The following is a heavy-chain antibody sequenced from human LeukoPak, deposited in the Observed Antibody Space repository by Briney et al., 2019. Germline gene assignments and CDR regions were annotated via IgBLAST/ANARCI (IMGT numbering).Heavy chain of an antibody. Sequence: PGGSLRLSCAASGFTFSSYAMHWVRQAPGKGLEWVAVISYDGSNKYYADSVKGRFTISRDNSKNTLYLQMKRLRAEDTAVYYCATDHYGSSCYRYYYYYYMDVWGKGTTVTVSS. CDR3: ATDHYGSSCYRYYYYYYMDV. D-gene: IGHD6-13*01. V-gene: IGHV3-30*04. CDR1: GFTFSSYA. CDR2: ISYDGSNK. J-gene: IGHJ6*03.